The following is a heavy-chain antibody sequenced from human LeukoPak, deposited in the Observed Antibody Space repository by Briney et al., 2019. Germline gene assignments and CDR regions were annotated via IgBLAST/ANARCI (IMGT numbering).Heavy chain of an antibody. CDR2: ISVRSNYI. CDR1: GYTFSSYS. D-gene: IGHD3-22*01. CDR3: VRLRRNSDTSGFYYYYDF. V-gene: IGHV3-21*01. Sequence: GSLRLSCLASGYTFSSYSINLVRQAPGKGLEWVSSISVRSNYIYYADSVRGRFRISRDDARDSLYLQMNSLRAEDTAVYYCVRLRRNSDTSGFYYYYDFWGQGTLVTVSS. J-gene: IGHJ4*02.